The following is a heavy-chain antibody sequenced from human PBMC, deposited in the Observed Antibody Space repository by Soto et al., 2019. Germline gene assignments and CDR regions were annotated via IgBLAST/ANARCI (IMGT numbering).Heavy chain of an antibody. CDR1: GGTFSSYA. Sequence: ASVKVSCKASGGTFSSYAISWVRQAPGQGLEWMGIINPSGGSTSYAQKFQGKVTMTRDTSTSTVYMELSSLRSEDTAVYYCALALTTVTTSPSDVFDIWGQGTMVTVSS. J-gene: IGHJ3*02. V-gene: IGHV1-46*03. CDR2: INPSGGST. D-gene: IGHD4-17*01. CDR3: ALALTTVTTSPSDVFDI.